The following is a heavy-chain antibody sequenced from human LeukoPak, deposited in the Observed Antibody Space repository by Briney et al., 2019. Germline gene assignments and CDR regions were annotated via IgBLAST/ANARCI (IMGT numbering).Heavy chain of an antibody. V-gene: IGHV5-10-1*01. CDR1: GYSFTSYW. Sequence: GESLRISCKGSGYSFTSYWISWVRQMPGKGLEWMGRIDPSDSYTNYSPSFQGHVTISADKSISTAYLQWSSLKASDTAMYYCARRRSVAGPADHDYYYYCGMDVWGRGTTVTVSS. CDR3: ARRRSVAGPADHDYYYYCGMDV. CDR2: IDPSDSYT. D-gene: IGHD6-19*01. J-gene: IGHJ6*04.